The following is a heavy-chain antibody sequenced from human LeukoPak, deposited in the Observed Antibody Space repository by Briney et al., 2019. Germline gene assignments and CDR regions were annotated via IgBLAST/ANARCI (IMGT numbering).Heavy chain of an antibody. CDR3: ARDRGATFLFDY. CDR2: ISSSSSYI. J-gene: IGHJ4*02. Sequence: GGSLRLSCAASGFTFSSYSTNWVRQAPGKGLEWVSSISSSSSYIYYADSVKGRFTISRDNAKNSLYLQMNSLRAEDTAVYYCARDRGATFLFDYWGQGTLVTVSS. V-gene: IGHV3-21*01. D-gene: IGHD1-26*01. CDR1: GFTFSSYS.